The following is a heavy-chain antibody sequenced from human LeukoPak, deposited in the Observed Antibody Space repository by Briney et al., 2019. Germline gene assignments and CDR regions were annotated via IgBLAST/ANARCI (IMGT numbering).Heavy chain of an antibody. J-gene: IGHJ6*03. CDR3: ARDGYSGHYMDV. Sequence: PSETLSLTCTVSGGSITSYYWSWIRQPPGKGLEWIGYIYYSGSTNYNPSLKSRVTISVDTSKNQFSLKLSSVTAADTAVYYCARDGYSGHYMDVWGKGTTVTVSS. D-gene: IGHD3-22*01. V-gene: IGHV4-59*01. CDR2: IYYSGST. CDR1: GGSITSYY.